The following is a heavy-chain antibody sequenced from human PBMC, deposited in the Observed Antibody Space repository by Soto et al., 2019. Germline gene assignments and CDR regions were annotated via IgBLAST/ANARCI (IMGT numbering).Heavy chain of an antibody. CDR2: IDWDDDK. D-gene: IGHD3-22*01. J-gene: IGHJ4*02. CDR3: ARIVSYYDSSGYSSAPDY. V-gene: IGHV2-70*01. Sequence: GSGPTLVNPTQTLTLTCTFSVFSLSTSGMCVSWIRQPPGKALEWLALIDWDDDKYYSTSLKTRLTISKDTSKNQVVLTMTNMDPVDTATYYCARIVSYYDSSGYSSAPDYWGQGTLVTVSS. CDR1: VFSLSTSGMC.